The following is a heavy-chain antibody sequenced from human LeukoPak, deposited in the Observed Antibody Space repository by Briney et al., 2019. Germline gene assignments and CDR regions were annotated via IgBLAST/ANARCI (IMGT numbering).Heavy chain of an antibody. CDR1: GYTFTSYG. J-gene: IGHJ4*02. V-gene: IGHV1-18*01. CDR2: ISAYNGNT. Sequence: ASVKASCKASGYTFTSYGISWVRQAPGQGLEWMGWISAYNGNTNYAQKLQGRVTMTTDTSTSTAYMELRSLRSDDTAVYYCARWDYYDSSGLYYFDYWGQGTLVTVSS. CDR3: ARWDYYDSSGLYYFDY. D-gene: IGHD3-22*01.